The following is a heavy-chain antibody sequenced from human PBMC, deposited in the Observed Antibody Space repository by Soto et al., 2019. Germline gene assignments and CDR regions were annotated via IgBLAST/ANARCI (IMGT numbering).Heavy chain of an antibody. D-gene: IGHD3-16*01. Sequence: QVQLVQSGAEVKKPGSSVQVSCKASGGTFSSSAISWVRQAPGQGLEWMGGIIPIFGTANYAQKFQGRVTITADESTSTAYMELSSLRSEDTAVYYCARDSLGGGAPEDYWGQGTLVTVSS. CDR3: ARDSLGGGAPEDY. J-gene: IGHJ4*02. CDR1: GGTFSSSA. V-gene: IGHV1-69*01. CDR2: IIPIFGTA.